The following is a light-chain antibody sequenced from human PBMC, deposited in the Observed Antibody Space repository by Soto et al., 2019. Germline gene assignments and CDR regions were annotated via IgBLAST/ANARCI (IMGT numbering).Light chain of an antibody. CDR2: GAS. CDR3: QQYGSSPRVT. CDR1: QSVSSSY. V-gene: IGKV3-20*01. Sequence: EIVLTQSPGTLSLSPGERATLSCRASQSVSSSYLAWYQQKPGQAPRLLIYGASSRATGIPDRFSGSGSGTDFTRTISRLEPEDFAVSYCQQYGSSPRVTFGGGTKVEIK. J-gene: IGKJ4*01.